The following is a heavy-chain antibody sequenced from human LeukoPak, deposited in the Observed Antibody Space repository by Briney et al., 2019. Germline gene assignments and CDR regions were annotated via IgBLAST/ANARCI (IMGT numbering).Heavy chain of an antibody. V-gene: IGHV3-23*01. D-gene: IGHD1-26*01. CDR1: GFPFNSYA. Sequence: PGGSLRLSCAASGFPFNSYAMTWVRQAPGKGLEWVSTLNGDSSVIYYADSVKGRFTISRDTSKNTLYLQMNSLRADDTAIYYCAKDSGTYPAWFFDYWGQGILVTVSS. CDR3: AKDSGTYPAWFFDY. J-gene: IGHJ4*02. CDR2: LNGDSSVI.